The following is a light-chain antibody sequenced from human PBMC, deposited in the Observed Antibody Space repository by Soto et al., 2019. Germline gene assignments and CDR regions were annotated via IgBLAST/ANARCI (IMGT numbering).Light chain of an antibody. V-gene: IGLV1-51*01. CDR1: KSNIGNNY. J-gene: IGLJ1*01. CDR3: GTWDSSLSVVV. Sequence: QSVLTQPPSVSAAPGQKVTISCSGSKSNIGNNYVSWYQQLAGTAPKLVIYDNINRPSGIPDRFSGSKSGTSATLGITGLQTGADAEYYCGTWDSSLSVVVFGTGTKLTVL. CDR2: DNI.